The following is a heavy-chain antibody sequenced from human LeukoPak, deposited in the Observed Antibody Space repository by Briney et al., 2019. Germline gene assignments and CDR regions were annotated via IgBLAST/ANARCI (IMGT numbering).Heavy chain of an antibody. CDR3: AKDSARGYSGYDVDVY. V-gene: IGHV3-30*02. CDR2: IRYDGSNK. J-gene: IGHJ4*02. D-gene: IGHD5-12*01. CDR1: GFTFSSYG. Sequence: PGGSLRLSCAASGFTFSSYGMHWVRQAPGKGLEWVAFIRYDGSNKYYADSVKGRFTISRDNSKNTLYLQMNSLRAEDTAVYYCAKDSARGYSGYDVDVYWGQGTLVTVSS.